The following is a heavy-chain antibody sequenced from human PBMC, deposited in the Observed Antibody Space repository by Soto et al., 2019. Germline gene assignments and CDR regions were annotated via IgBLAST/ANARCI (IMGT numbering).Heavy chain of an antibody. J-gene: IGHJ6*02. CDR1: GYTFTSYG. D-gene: IGHD2-15*01. Sequence: GASAKVACKASGYTFTSYGISWVRQATGQGLEWMGWISAYNGNTNYAQKLQGRVTMTTDTSTSTAYMELRSLRSDDTAVYYCAVLVVVAASFDYYYYGMDVWGQGTTVTVSS. V-gene: IGHV1-18*01. CDR2: ISAYNGNT. CDR3: AVLVVVAASFDYYYYGMDV.